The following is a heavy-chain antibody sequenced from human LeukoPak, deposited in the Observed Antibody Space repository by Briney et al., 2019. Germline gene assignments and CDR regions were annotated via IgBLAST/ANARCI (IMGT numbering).Heavy chain of an antibody. CDR2: INPNSGGT. CDR1: GYTFTGYY. CDR3: ARGHDFWSGIDY. D-gene: IGHD3-3*01. Sequence: ASVKVSCKASGYTFTGYYMHWVRQAPGQGLEWMGWINPNSGGTNYAQKLQGRVTMTTDTSTSTAYMELRSLRPDDTAVYYCARGHDFWSGIDYWGQGTLVTVSS. J-gene: IGHJ4*02. V-gene: IGHV1-2*02.